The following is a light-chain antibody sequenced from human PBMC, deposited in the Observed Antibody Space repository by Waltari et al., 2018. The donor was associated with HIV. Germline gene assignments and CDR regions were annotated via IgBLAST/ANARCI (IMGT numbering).Light chain of an antibody. CDR1: QDIGIY. Sequence: DIQMTQSPSYLSASVGDRVTITCQASQDIGIYLNWYQQKTGKGPQLLIYAASKLQSGVPSRFSGSGSGTDFTFVISSLQPEDVGTYYCQQYDDLYTFGQGTKVDMK. CDR2: AAS. J-gene: IGKJ2*01. CDR3: QQYDDLYT. V-gene: IGKV1-33*01.